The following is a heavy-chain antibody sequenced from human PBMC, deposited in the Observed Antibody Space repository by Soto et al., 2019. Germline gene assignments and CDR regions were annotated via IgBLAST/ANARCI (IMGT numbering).Heavy chain of an antibody. D-gene: IGHD3-3*01. CDR1: GFTFSGSA. Sequence: EVQLVESGGGLVQPGGSLKLSCAASGFTFSGSAMHWVRQASGKGLEWVGRIRSKPNNYATAYGASVKGRFTISRDDLKNTAYLQMNSLNTEDTAVYYCSRQASDFWSGKPQYYMDVWGKGTTVTVSS. V-gene: IGHV3-73*01. J-gene: IGHJ6*03. CDR3: SRQASDFWSGKPQYYMDV. CDR2: IRSKPNNYAT.